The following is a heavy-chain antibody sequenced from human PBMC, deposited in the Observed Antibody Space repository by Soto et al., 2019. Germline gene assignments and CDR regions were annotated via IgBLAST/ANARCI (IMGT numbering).Heavy chain of an antibody. J-gene: IGHJ4*02. CDR3: ANRSTDYYFY. V-gene: IGHV3-48*03. Sequence: PGGSLRLSCAVSGLTFSSFEMDWVRQAAGKGPEWISYISRGATTTYYADSVRGRFTISRDDAENSVFLQMDSLRVEDTAIYFCANRSTDYYFYWGQGTLVTVSS. CDR1: GLTFSSFE. D-gene: IGHD3-9*01. CDR2: ISRGATTT.